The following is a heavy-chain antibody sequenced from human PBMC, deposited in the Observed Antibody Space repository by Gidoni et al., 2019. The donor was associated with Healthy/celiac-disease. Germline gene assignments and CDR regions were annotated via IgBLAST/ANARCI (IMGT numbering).Heavy chain of an antibody. D-gene: IGHD1-26*01. CDR1: GFTFDDYA. CDR2: ISWNSGSI. CDR3: AKAGETVGAPTGFDY. V-gene: IGHV3-9*01. Sequence: EVQLVESGGGLVQPGRSLRLSCAASGFTFDDYAMHWVRQAPGKGLEGVSGISWNSGSIGYADSVKGRFTISRDNAKNALYLQMNSLRAEDTALYYCAKAGETVGAPTGFDYWGQGTLVTVSS. J-gene: IGHJ4*02.